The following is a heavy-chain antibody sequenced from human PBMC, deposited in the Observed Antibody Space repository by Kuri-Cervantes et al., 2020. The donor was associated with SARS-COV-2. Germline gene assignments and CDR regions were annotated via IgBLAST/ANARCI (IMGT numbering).Heavy chain of an antibody. J-gene: IGHJ6*03. D-gene: IGHD4-11*01. CDR3: ARDISTVNPYSYYYYMDV. V-gene: IGHV1-18*01. CDR2: ISVYNGDT. CDR1: GYTFTSYG. Sequence: ASVKVSCKASGYTFTSYGISWVRQAPGQGLEWMGWISVYNGDTIHAQKLQGRVTMTTDTSTSTAYMELRSLRSDDTAVYYCARDISTVNPYSYYYYMDVWGKGPTVPVSS.